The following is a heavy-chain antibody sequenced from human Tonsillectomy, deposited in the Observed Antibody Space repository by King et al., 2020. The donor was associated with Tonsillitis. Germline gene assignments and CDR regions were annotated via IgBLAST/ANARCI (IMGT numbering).Heavy chain of an antibody. CDR1: GFTFGDYA. Sequence: VQLVESGGGLVKPGRSLRLSCTASGFTFGDYAMSWFRQAPGKGLEWVGFIRSKAYGGTTEYAASVKGRFTISRDESKSIAYLPMNSLKTEDTAVYYCTTCPWIQLWLDYFDYWGQGTLVTVSS. V-gene: IGHV3-49*05. CDR3: TTCPWIQLWLDYFDY. CDR2: IRSKAYGGTT. J-gene: IGHJ4*02. D-gene: IGHD5-18*01.